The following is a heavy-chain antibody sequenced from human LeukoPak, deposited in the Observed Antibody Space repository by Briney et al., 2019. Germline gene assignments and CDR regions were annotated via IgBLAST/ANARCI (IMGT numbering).Heavy chain of an antibody. CDR2: IYHSGST. CDR1: GGSISSSNW. D-gene: IGHD5-24*01. CDR3: ARDREGEGGGFDP. J-gene: IGHJ5*02. V-gene: IGHV4-4*02. Sequence: SETLSLTCAVSGGSISSSNWWSWVRQPPGKGLEWIGEIYHSGSTNYNPSLKSRVTISVDKSKNQFSLKMSSVTAADTAVYYCARDREGEGGGFDPWGQGTLVTVSS.